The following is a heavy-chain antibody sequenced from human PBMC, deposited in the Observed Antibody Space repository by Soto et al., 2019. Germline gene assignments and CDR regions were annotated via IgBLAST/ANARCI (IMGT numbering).Heavy chain of an antibody. CDR2: IYPGDSDT. J-gene: IGHJ6*04. V-gene: IGHV5-51*01. CDR1: GYSFTSYW. Sequence: GESLKISCKGSGYSFTSYWIGWVRQVPGKGLEWMGIIYPGDSDTRYSPSFQGQVTISADKSISTAYLQWSSLKASDTAMYYCARTSGAGKYYKVMDFWGKGTTVTVSS. D-gene: IGHD6-13*01. CDR3: ARTSGAGKYYKVMDF.